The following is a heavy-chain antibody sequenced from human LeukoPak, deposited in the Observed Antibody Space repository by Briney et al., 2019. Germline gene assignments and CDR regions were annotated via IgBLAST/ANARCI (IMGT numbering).Heavy chain of an antibody. D-gene: IGHD6-13*01. CDR1: GGSFSSYY. Sequence: PSETLSLTCAVSGGSFSSYYWSWIRQPPGKGLEWIGEIDHSGSTNYNPSLKSRVTISVDTSKSQFSLQLSSVTAADTAVYYCARNFPYSKLDYWGQGTLVPVSS. CDR3: ARNFPYSKLDY. CDR2: IDHSGST. J-gene: IGHJ4*02. V-gene: IGHV4-34*01.